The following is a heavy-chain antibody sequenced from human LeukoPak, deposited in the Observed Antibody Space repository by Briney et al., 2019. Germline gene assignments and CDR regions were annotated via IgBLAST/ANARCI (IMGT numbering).Heavy chain of an antibody. CDR1: GGSISSYY. V-gene: IGHV4-59*01. CDR3: ARVGYSSGWYLDY. J-gene: IGHJ4*02. D-gene: IGHD6-19*01. Sequence: PSETLSLTCTVSGGSISSYYWSWIRQPPGKGLERIGYIYYSGSTNYNPSLKSRVTISVDTSKNQFSLKLSSVTAADTAVYYCARVGYSSGWYLDYWGQGTLVTVSS. CDR2: IYYSGST.